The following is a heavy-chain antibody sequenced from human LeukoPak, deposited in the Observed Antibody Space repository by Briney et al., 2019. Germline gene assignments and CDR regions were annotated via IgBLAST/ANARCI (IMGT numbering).Heavy chain of an antibody. D-gene: IGHD7-27*01. Sequence: SVKVSCKASGGTFSSYAISWVRQAPGQGLEWMGGIIPIFGTANYAQKFQGRVTITADESTSTAYMELSSLRSEDKAVYYCAREEGNWGDAFDIWGQGTMVTVSS. CDR2: IIPIFGTA. J-gene: IGHJ3*02. CDR1: GGTFSSYA. V-gene: IGHV1-69*13. CDR3: AREEGNWGDAFDI.